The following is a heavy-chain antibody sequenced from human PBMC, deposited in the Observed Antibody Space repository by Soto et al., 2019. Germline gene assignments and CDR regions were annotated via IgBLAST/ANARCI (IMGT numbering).Heavy chain of an antibody. D-gene: IGHD1-26*01. Sequence: SVKVSCKASGGTFSSYAISWVRQAPGQGLEWMGGIIPIFGTANYAQKFQGRVTITADESTSTAYMELSSLRSEDTAAYYCASLALSGSSFYDYYGMDVWGQGTTVTVSS. V-gene: IGHV1-69*13. CDR1: GGTFSSYA. CDR2: IIPIFGTA. CDR3: ASLALSGSSFYDYYGMDV. J-gene: IGHJ6*02.